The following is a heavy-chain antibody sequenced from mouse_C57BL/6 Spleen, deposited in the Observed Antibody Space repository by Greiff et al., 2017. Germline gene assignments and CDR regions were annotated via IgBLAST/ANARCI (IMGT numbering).Heavy chain of an antibody. D-gene: IGHD1-1*01. CDR3: TRDRITTVVAPCAC. CDR1: GFTFSSYA. CDR2: ISSGGDYI. Sequence: VQLKQSGEGLVKPGGSLKLSCAASGFTFSSYAMSWVRQTPEKRLEWVAYISSGGDYIYYADTVKGRFTISRDNARNTLYLQMSSLKSEDTAMDYCTRDRITTVVAPCACGGEGTLGTVSA. J-gene: IGHJ3*01. V-gene: IGHV5-9-1*02.